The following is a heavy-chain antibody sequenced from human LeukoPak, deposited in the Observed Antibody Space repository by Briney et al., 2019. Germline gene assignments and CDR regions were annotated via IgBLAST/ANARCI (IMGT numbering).Heavy chain of an antibody. Sequence: SQTLSLTCAISGDSVSSNSAALNWIRQSPSRGLEWLGRTYYRSRWYNDFAVSVKSRIIINPDTSKNQFSLHLNSVTPEDTAVYYCARDDYGYYLDYWGQGTLVTVSS. J-gene: IGHJ4*02. CDR1: GDSVSSNSAA. D-gene: IGHD4-17*01. CDR3: ARDDYGYYLDY. CDR2: TYYRSRWYN. V-gene: IGHV6-1*01.